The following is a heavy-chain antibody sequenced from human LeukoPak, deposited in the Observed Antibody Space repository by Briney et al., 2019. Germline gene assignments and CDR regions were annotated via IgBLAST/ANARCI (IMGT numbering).Heavy chain of an antibody. Sequence: PGGSLRLSCAASGFTFSSYSMNWVRQAPGKGLEWVANIKQDGSEEYYVDSVKGRFTISRDNAKNSLYLQMNSLRAEDTAVYYCARDQGAVAPDYWGQGTLVTVSS. CDR3: ARDQGAVAPDY. J-gene: IGHJ4*02. D-gene: IGHD6-19*01. V-gene: IGHV3-7*01. CDR2: IKQDGSEE. CDR1: GFTFSSYS.